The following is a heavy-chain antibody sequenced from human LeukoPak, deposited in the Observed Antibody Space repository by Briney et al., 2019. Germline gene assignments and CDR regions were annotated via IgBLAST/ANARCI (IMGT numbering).Heavy chain of an antibody. CDR1: GFTFSSYA. V-gene: IGHV3-23*01. CDR3: AKYGGHPLPHYYLDY. D-gene: IGHD3-16*01. J-gene: IGHJ4*02. Sequence: GGSLRLSCAASGFTFSSYAMSWVRQAPGKGLEWGSLIIDDGHTTSYAASVKGRFTISRDNSKNTLFLQMNSLRAEDTAVYYCAKYGGHPLPHYYLDYWGQGTQVTVSS. CDR2: IIDDGHTT.